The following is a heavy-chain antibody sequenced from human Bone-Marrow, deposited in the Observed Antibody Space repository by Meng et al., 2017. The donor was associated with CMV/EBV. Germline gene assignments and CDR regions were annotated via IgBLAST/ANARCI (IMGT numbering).Heavy chain of an antibody. CDR3: ATDDGSY. D-gene: IGHD2-2*03. Sequence: GSLRLSCAASGFTFSSYAMHWVRQAPGKGLEWVATVKPDGSEEFYVDSVKGRFTISRDNAKNSLYLQMNSLRAEDTSVYYCATDDGSYWGQGTLVTVSS. CDR2: VKPDGSEE. CDR1: GFTFSSYA. V-gene: IGHV3-7*01. J-gene: IGHJ4*02.